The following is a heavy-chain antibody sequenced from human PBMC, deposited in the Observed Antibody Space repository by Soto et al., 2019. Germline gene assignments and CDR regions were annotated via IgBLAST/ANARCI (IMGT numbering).Heavy chain of an antibody. CDR2: ISAYNGNT. V-gene: IGHV1-18*01. CDR3: ARSSGSYRAGGWFDP. Sequence: QVQLVQSGAEVKKPGASVKVSCKASGYTFTSYGISWVRQAPGQGLEWMGWISAYNGNTNYAQKLQGRVTMTTDTSXXTAYMELRSLRSDDTAVYYCARSSGSYRAGGWFDPWGQGTLVTVSS. J-gene: IGHJ5*02. D-gene: IGHD3-10*01. CDR1: GYTFTSYG.